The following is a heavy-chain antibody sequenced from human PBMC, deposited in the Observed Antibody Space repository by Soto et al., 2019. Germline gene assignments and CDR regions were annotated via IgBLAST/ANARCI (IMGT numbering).Heavy chain of an antibody. CDR3: ARHGFGPLHGLVDV. CDR1: GDSLTNYY. Sequence: QVQLQESGPGLVKPSETLSLTCTVSGDSLTNYYCSCFRQPPGKGLEWIGYILYSGYSAYNLSLKRRVTMSMDTSKTQFSLMLESVTATDPAVYYCARHGFGPLHGLVDVWGQETTVIVSS. J-gene: IGHJ6*02. CDR2: ILYSGYS. D-gene: IGHD3-10*01. V-gene: IGHV4-59*08.